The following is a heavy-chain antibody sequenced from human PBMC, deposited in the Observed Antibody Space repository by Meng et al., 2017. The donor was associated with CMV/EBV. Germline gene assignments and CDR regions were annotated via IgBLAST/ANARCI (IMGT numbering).Heavy chain of an antibody. CDR2: IDWDDDK. J-gene: IGHJ4*02. CDR3: ARINELNLDY. V-gene: IGHV2-70D*14. D-gene: IGHD1-1*01. CDR1: GFSLSTSGMR. Sequence: SGPTLVKPTQTLTLTCTFSGFSLSTSGMRVSWIRQPPGKALEWLARIDWDDDKFYSTSLKTRLTISKDTSKNQVVLTMTNMDPVHTATYYCARINELNLDYWGQGTLVTVSS.